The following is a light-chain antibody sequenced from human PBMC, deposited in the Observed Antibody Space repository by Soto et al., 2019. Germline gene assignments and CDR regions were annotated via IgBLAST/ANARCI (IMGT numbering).Light chain of an antibody. CDR2: EVS. CDR1: SSDVGYYNY. Sequence: QSALTQPASVSGAPGQSITISCTGTSSDVGYYNYVSCYHHHPGTVPKLKIYEVSNRPSGVSNRFSGSKSGNTASLTISGLRAEDEADYYCSSYTNCNTQVFGGGTKVTVL. V-gene: IGLV2-14*01. J-gene: IGLJ3*02. CDR3: SSYTNCNTQV.